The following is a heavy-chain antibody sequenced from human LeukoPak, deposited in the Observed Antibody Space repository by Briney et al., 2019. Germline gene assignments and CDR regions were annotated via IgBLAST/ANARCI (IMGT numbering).Heavy chain of an antibody. CDR3: ARGGLVATIDY. Sequence: SETLSLTCTVSGGSISSYYWSWIRQPPGKGLEWIGYIYYSGSTNYNPSLKSRVTISVDTSKNQFSLKLRSVTAADTAVYYCARGGLVATIDYWGQGTLVTVSS. CDR2: IYYSGST. V-gene: IGHV4-59*01. J-gene: IGHJ4*02. D-gene: IGHD5-12*01. CDR1: GGSISSYY.